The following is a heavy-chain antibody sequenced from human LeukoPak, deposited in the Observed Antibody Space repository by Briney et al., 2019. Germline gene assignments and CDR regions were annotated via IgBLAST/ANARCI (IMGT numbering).Heavy chain of an antibody. CDR1: GFTFSSYA. V-gene: IGHV3-23*01. J-gene: IGHJ4*02. CDR2: ISDSGSGT. CDR3: ANYRS. Sequence: PGGSLRLSCAASGFTFSSYAMSWVRQAPGKGLEWVSSISDSGSGTYYADSVKGRFTISRDNSKSTLYLQMSSLRDEDTAVYYCANYRSWGQGTLVTVSS. D-gene: IGHD1-14*01.